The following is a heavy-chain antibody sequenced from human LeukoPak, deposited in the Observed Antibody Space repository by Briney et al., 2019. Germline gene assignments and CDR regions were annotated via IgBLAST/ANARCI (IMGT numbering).Heavy chain of an antibody. J-gene: IGHJ6*03. Sequence: SETLSLTCTVSNSSISSGFHWGWIRQPPGKGLEWIGSLYHGGSTYFNPSLKSRVTISVDTSKNQFSLKLSSVTAADTAIYYCARDFSSSSTVYYYYYMDVWGKGTTVTVSS. CDR2: LYHGGST. V-gene: IGHV4-38-2*02. D-gene: IGHD6-6*01. CDR1: NSSISSGFH. CDR3: ARDFSSSSTVYYYYYMDV.